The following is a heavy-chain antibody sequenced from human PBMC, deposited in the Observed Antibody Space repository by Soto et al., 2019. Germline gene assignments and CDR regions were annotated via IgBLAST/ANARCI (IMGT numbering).Heavy chain of an antibody. V-gene: IGHV1-8*01. CDR1: GYTFTGYD. D-gene: IGHD3-3*01. Sequence: GASVKLTCKASGYTFTGYDTNWVRQATGQGFEWMGWMNPNSGNTGYAQKFQGRVTMTRNTSISTAYMELSSLRSEDTAVYYCARVNLAYDFWSGPRFDPWGQGTLVTVSS. J-gene: IGHJ5*02. CDR2: MNPNSGNT. CDR3: ARVNLAYDFWSGPRFDP.